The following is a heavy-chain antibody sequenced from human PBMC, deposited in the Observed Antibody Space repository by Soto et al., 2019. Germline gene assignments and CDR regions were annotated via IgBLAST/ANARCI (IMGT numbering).Heavy chain of an antibody. CDR2: IYYSGST. D-gene: IGHD4-17*01. CDR1: GGSISSSSYY. V-gene: IGHV4-39*01. Sequence: SETLSLTCTVSGGSISSSSYYWGWIRQPPGKGLEWIGSIYYSGSTYYNPSLKSRVTISVDTSKNQFSLKLSSVTAADTAVYYCASDYGDYTIDYWGQGTLVTVSS. J-gene: IGHJ4*02. CDR3: ASDYGDYTIDY.